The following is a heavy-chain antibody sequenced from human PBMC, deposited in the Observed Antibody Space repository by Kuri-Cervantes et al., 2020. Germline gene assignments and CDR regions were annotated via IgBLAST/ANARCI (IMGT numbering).Heavy chain of an antibody. CDR2: IGGSGGST. D-gene: IGHD2-15*01. V-gene: IGHV3-23*01. Sequence: GESLKISCIASGFTFSSYAMSWVRQAPGKGLEWVSGIGGSGGSTYYVDSVKGRFTISRDNSKNTLSLQMKSLRPEDTAVYYCARDLAAVVVAAPDAFDVWGQGTMVTVSS. CDR3: ARDLAAVVVAAPDAFDV. CDR1: GFTFSSYA. J-gene: IGHJ3*01.